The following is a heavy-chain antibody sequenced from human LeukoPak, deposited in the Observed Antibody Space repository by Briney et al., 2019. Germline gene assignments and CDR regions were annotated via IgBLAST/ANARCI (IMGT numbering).Heavy chain of an antibody. CDR1: GGTFSSYA. V-gene: IGHV1-69*13. D-gene: IGHD2-8*01. CDR2: IIPIFGTA. CDR3: ARVYCTNGVCYTSDNYFDY. J-gene: IGHJ4*02. Sequence: GASVKVSCKASGGTFSSYAISWVRQAPGQGLEWMGGIIPIFGTANYAQKFQGRVTITADESTSTAYMELSSLRSEDTAVYYCARVYCTNGVCYTSDNYFDYWGQGTLVTVSS.